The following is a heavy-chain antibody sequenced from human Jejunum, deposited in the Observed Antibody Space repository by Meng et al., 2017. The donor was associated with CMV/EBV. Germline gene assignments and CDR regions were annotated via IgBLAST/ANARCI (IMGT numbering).Heavy chain of an antibody. CDR2: INPDSGDT. CDR3: AKDARYYYGTGSYYRVGWFDP. CDR1: YF. D-gene: IGHD3-10*01. V-gene: IGHV1-2*02. Sequence: YFSPWLRNALGQGLDWVGWINPDSGDTKSAQKFQGSVAMTRDTSISTAYMDLSGLRSEDTAVYYCAKDARYYYGTGSYYRVGWFDPWGHGTPVTVSS. J-gene: IGHJ5*02.